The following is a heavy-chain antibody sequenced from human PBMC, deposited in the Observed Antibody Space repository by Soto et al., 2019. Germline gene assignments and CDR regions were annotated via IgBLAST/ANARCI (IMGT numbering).Heavy chain of an antibody. CDR1: GYLFTAYS. J-gene: IGHJ4*02. Sequence: ASVKVSCKASGYLFTAYSMHWVRLAPGQGLEWMGVVNPSGGSTRYAQKFQGRVTITADESTSTAYMELSSLRSEDTAVYYCARDRDGDLDYWGQGTLVTVSS. V-gene: IGHV1-46*01. CDR2: VNPSGGST. CDR3: ARDRDGDLDY. D-gene: IGHD3-10*01.